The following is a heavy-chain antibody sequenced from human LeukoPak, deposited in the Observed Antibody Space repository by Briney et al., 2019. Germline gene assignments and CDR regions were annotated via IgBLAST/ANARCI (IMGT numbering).Heavy chain of an antibody. D-gene: IGHD6-19*01. CDR2: INHSGST. V-gene: IGHV4-34*01. CDR3: ARGLAVAGNF. J-gene: IGHJ4*02. Sequence: ASETLSLTCAVYGGSFSGYYWSWIRQPPGKGLEWIGEINHSGSTNYNLSLKSRVTISVDTSKNQFSLKLSSVTAADTAVYYCARGLAVAGNFWGQGTLVTVSS. CDR1: GGSFSGYY.